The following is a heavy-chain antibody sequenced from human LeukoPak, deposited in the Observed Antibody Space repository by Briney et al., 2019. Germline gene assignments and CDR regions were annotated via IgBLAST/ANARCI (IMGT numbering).Heavy chain of an antibody. D-gene: IGHD6-13*01. CDR1: GGSFSGYY. Sequence: PSETLSLTCAVYGGSFSGYYWSWIRQPPGKGLEWIGEINHSGSTNYNPSLKSRVTISVGTSKNQFSLKLSSVTAADTAVYYCARSEGIAAAGPFDYWGQGTLVTVSS. CDR3: ARSEGIAAAGPFDY. J-gene: IGHJ4*02. CDR2: INHSGST. V-gene: IGHV4-34*01.